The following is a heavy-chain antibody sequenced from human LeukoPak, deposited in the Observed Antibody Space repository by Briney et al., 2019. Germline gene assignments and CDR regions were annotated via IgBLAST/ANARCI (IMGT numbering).Heavy chain of an antibody. CDR3: ARAPTMVRGPNYYYYYMDV. CDR1: GESLSGYY. J-gene: IGHJ6*03. CDR2: IYTSGST. Sequence: SETLSLTCAVYGESLSGYYWSWIRQPAGKGLEWIGRIYTSGSTNYNPSLKSRVTISVDKSKNQFSLKLSSVTAADTAVYYCARAPTMVRGPNYYYYYMDVWGKGTTVTVSS. D-gene: IGHD3-10*01. V-gene: IGHV4-59*10.